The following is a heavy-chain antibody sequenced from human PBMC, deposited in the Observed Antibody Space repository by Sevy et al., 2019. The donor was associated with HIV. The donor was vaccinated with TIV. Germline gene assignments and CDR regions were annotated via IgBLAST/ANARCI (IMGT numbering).Heavy chain of an antibody. CDR1: GFTFSSYG. J-gene: IGHJ6*03. CDR2: IWYDGSNK. Sequence: GGSLRLSCAASGFTFSSYGMHWVRQAPGKGLEWVAVIWYDGSNKYYADSVKGRFTISRDNSKNRLYLQMNSLRAEDTAVYYCARDRGEVVPAAINHYYYYMDVWGKGTTVTVSS. V-gene: IGHV3-33*01. CDR3: ARDRGEVVPAAINHYYYYMDV. D-gene: IGHD2-2*01.